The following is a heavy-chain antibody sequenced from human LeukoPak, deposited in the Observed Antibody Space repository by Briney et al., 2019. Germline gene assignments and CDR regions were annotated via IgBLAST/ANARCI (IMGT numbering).Heavy chain of an antibody. J-gene: IGHJ5*02. D-gene: IGHD3-22*01. Sequence: GGSLRLSCAASGFTFSSYSMNWVRQAAGKGLEWVSSISSRSSYIYYADSMKGRFTISRDNAKNSLFLQMNSLRAEDTAVYYCARESLRSLRYYDSSGYVPFDPWGQGTLVTVSS. CDR3: ARESLRSLRYYDSSGYVPFDP. V-gene: IGHV3-21*01. CDR2: ISSRSSYI. CDR1: GFTFSSYS.